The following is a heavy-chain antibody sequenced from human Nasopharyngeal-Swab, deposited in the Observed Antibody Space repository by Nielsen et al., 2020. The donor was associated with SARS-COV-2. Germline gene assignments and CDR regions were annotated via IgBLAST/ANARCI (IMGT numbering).Heavy chain of an antibody. CDR2: ISNSSSYI. CDR1: GFTFSSYS. J-gene: IGHJ6*02. Sequence: GESLKISCAASGFTFSSYSMNWVRQAPGKGLEWVSSISNSSSYIYYADSVKGRFTISRDNAKNSLYLQMNSLRAEDTAVYYCARDLRITIFGVAPYYYYGMDVWGQGTTVTVSS. CDR3: ARDLRITIFGVAPYYYYGMDV. D-gene: IGHD3-3*01. V-gene: IGHV3-21*01.